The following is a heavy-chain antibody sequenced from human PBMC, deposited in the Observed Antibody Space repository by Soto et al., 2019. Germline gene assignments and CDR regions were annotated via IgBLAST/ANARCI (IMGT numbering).Heavy chain of an antibody. CDR1: GGSFSGYY. V-gene: IGHV4-34*01. CDR2: INHSGST. J-gene: IGHJ6*02. CDR3: ASRADVQAKKYYYGMDV. Sequence: SETLSLTCAVYGGSFSGYYWSWIRQPPGKGLEWIGEINHSGSTNYNPSLKSRVTISVDTSKNQFSLKLSSVTAADTAVYYCASRADVQAKKYYYGMDVWGQGTTVTVSS. D-gene: IGHD6-6*01.